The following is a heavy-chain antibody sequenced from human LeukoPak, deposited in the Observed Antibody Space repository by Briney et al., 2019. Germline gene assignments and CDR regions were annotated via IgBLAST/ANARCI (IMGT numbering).Heavy chain of an antibody. J-gene: IGHJ3*02. V-gene: IGHV1-18*01. Sequence: ASVKVSCKASGYIFTSYGISWVRQAPGQGLEWMGWINPYNGNTKYAQKFQGRVTMTTDTSTNTAYMELRSLRSDDTAVYYCARGLTHRMYYSEGGGAFDIWGQGTMVTVSS. CDR3: ARGLTHRMYYSEGGGAFDI. CDR1: GYIFTSYG. D-gene: IGHD3-22*01. CDR2: INPYNGNT.